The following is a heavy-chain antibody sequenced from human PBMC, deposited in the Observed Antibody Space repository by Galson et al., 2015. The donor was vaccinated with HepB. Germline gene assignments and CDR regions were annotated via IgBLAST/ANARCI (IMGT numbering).Heavy chain of an antibody. J-gene: IGHJ4*02. D-gene: IGHD5-12*01. CDR2: IYYSGST. V-gene: IGHV4-59*08. Sequence: ETLSLTCTVSGGSISDYYWSWIRQPPGKGLEWIGYIYYSGSTNYNPSLKSRVTISIDTSKNQFSLKLSSVTAADTAVYYCARHSPSGYDLSLWIWGQGTLVTVSS. CDR1: GGSISDYY. CDR3: ARHSPSGYDLSLWI.